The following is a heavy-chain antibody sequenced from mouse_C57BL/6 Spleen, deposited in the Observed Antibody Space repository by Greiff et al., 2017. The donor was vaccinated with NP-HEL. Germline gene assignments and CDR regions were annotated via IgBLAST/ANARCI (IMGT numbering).Heavy chain of an antibody. Sequence: EVQRVESGGGLVKPGGSLNLSCAASGFPFSDFGMHWVRQAPEKGLEWVAYISRGSSTIYYADTVKGRFTISRDNAKNTLFLQMTSLRSEDTAMYYCARDNGNYEGYDYWGQGTTLTVSS. D-gene: IGHD2-1*01. J-gene: IGHJ2*01. CDR1: GFPFSDFG. V-gene: IGHV5-17*01. CDR2: ISRGSSTI. CDR3: ARDNGNYEGYDY.